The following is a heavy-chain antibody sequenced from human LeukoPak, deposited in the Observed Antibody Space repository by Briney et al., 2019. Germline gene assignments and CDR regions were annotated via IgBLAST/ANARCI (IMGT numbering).Heavy chain of an antibody. V-gene: IGHV5-51*01. D-gene: IGHD3-9*01. J-gene: IGHJ3*02. CDR3: ASLQGSDYDILTGYADI. CDR2: IYPGDSDT. CDR1: GYSFTSYW. Sequence: GESLKISCKGSGYSFTSYWIGWVRQMPGKGLEWMGIIYPGDSDTRYSPSFQGQVTISADKSISTAYLQWSSLKASDTAMYYCASLQGSDYDILTGYADIWGQGTMVTVSS.